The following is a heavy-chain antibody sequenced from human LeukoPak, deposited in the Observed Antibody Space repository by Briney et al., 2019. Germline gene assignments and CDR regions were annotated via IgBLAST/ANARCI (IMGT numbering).Heavy chain of an antibody. D-gene: IGHD3-9*01. CDR2: IYTSGST. V-gene: IGHV4-4*07. CDR3: ARAGMTYYDILTGYYRLPYYYMDV. J-gene: IGHJ6*03. Sequence: SETLSLTCTVSGGSISSYYWSWIRQPAGKGLEWIGRIYTSGSTNYNPSLKSRVTISVDTSKNQFSLKLSSVTAADTAVYYCARAGMTYYDILTGYYRLPYYYMDVWGKGTTVTVSS. CDR1: GGSISSYY.